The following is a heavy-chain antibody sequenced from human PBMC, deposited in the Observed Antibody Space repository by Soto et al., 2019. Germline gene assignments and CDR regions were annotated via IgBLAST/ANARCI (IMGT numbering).Heavy chain of an antibody. CDR1: GFSLSTSGVG. J-gene: IGHJ3*02. CDR2: IYWDDDK. CDR3: AHRRDSSSPDAFDI. Sequence: QITLKASGPTLVKPTQTLTLTCTFSGFSLSTSGVGVGWFSQPPGNDLEWLALIYWDDDKRYSPSLKSRLTITKDTSKNQVVLTMTNMDTVDTATYYCAHRRDSSSPDAFDIWGQGTMVTVSS. D-gene: IGHD6-13*01. V-gene: IGHV2-5*02.